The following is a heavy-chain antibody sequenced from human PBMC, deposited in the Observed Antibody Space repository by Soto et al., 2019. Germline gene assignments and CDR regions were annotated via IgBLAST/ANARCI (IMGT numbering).Heavy chain of an antibody. D-gene: IGHD3-16*01. J-gene: IGHJ4*02. Sequence: GGSLRLSCGVSGFKFKNHGMHWLRQAPGKGLEWVAVIAFDGSEKFYSDPVKGRFTISRDNSKNTLYLQMDSLRAEDTAVYYCANWGKSGSDFWGQGTLVTVSS. CDR1: GFKFKNHG. CDR3: ANWGKSGSDF. CDR2: IAFDGSEK. V-gene: IGHV3-30*18.